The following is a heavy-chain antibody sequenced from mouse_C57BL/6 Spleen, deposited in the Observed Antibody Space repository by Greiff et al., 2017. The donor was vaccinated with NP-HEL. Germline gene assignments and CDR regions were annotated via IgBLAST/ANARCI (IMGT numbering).Heavy chain of an antibody. D-gene: IGHD1-1*01. CDR1: GYTFTSYW. J-gene: IGHJ1*03. CDR3: TGYYYGSSYGWYFDV. Sequence: VQLQQSGTVLARPGASVKMSCKTSGYTFTSYWMHWVKQRPGQGLEWIGAIYPGNSDTSYNQKFKGKAKLTAVTSASTAYMELSSLTNEDSAVYYCTGYYYGSSYGWYFDVWGTGTTVTVSS. CDR2: IYPGNSDT. V-gene: IGHV1-5*01.